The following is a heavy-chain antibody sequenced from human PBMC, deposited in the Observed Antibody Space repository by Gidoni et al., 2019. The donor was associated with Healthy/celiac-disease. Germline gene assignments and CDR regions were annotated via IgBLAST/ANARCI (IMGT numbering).Heavy chain of an antibody. Sequence: EVQLLESGGGLVQPGGSLSLSCAASGFPFSSYAMRWVRPAPGKGLAWVSASSGSGGSTYYADSVKGRFTISRDNSKNTLYLQMNSLRAEDTAVYYCAKGPIYSGYDPFDYWGQGTLVTVSS. CDR3: AKGPIYSGYDPFDY. V-gene: IGHV3-23*01. CDR2: SSGSGGST. CDR1: GFPFSSYA. D-gene: IGHD5-12*01. J-gene: IGHJ4*02.